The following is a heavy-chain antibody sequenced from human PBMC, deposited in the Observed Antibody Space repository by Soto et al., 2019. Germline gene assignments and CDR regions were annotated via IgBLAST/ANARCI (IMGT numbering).Heavy chain of an antibody. CDR1: GGSISSGGYY. V-gene: IGHV4-31*03. CDR3: ARDSGLFLASGYFDY. CDR2: IYYSGST. D-gene: IGHD6-25*01. Sequence: SETLSLTCTVSGGSISSGGYYWSWIRQHPGKGLEWIGYIYYSGSTYYNPSLKSRVTISVDTSKNQFSLKLSSVTAADTAVYYCARDSGLFLASGYFDYWGQGTLVTVSS. J-gene: IGHJ4*02.